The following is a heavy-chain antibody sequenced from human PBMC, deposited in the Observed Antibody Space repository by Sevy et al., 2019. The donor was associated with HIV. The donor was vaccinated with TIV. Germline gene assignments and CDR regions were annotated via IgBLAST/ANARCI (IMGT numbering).Heavy chain of an antibody. D-gene: IGHD3-22*01. CDR3: AKALNPALESMIEVVLRTLKGFDV. CDR1: GFTFNTHA. CDR2: ISGPGLST. J-gene: IGHJ3*01. V-gene: IGHV3-23*01. Sequence: GGSLTLSCAASGFTFNTHAMTWVRQAPGKGLEWVSVISGPGLSTYYADSVKGRFTISRDNSKNTLYLQMNSLRADDTATYNCAKALNPALESMIEVVLRTLKGFDVWGQGTMVTVSS.